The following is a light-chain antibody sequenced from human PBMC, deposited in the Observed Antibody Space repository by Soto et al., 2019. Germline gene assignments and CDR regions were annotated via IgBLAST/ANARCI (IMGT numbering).Light chain of an antibody. CDR1: QGISSY. CDR3: QRLNSYPLT. J-gene: IGKJ5*01. V-gene: IGKV1-9*01. Sequence: DIQLTQSPSFLSSSVGDRVTITCRASQGISSYLAWYQQKPGKAPKLLISGASTLHSGVPSRFSGSGSGTDFSLTISSLQPEDFATYYCQRLNSYPLTFGQGTRLEIK. CDR2: GAS.